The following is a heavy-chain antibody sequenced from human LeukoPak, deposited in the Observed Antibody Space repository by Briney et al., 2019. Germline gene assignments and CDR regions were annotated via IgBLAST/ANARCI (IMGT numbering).Heavy chain of an antibody. CDR1: GFTFSSYG. Sequence: PGGSLRLSCAASGFTFSSYGMHWVRQAPGKGLEWVAVISYDGSNKYYADSVKGRFTISRDNSKNTLYLQMNSLRAEDTAVYYCAKDPRGGTPRAMVIDYWGQGTLVTVSS. V-gene: IGHV3-30*18. J-gene: IGHJ4*02. D-gene: IGHD3-10*01. CDR2: ISYDGSNK. CDR3: AKDPRGGTPRAMVIDY.